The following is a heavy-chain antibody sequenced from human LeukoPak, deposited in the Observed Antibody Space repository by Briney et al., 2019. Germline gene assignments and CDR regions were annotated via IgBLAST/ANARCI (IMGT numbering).Heavy chain of an antibody. V-gene: IGHV3-23*01. D-gene: IGHD3/OR15-3a*01. Sequence: GGSLRLSCAASGFTFSSYAMSWVRQAPGKGLEWVATIASDGFMAYYADSLKGRFVISRDNSQQTIYLQMNSLRADDTAVYYCAKDLFLFFGDTRGQGTLVTVSS. J-gene: IGHJ5*02. CDR3: AKDLFLFFGDT. CDR2: IASDGFMA. CDR1: GFTFSSYA.